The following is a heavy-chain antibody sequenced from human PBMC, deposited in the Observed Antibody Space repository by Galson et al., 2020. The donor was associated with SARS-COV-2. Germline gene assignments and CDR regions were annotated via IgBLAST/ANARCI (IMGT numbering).Heavy chain of an antibody. CDR1: GDAIRNDNYY. Sequence: SETLSLTCTVSGDAIRNDNYYWAWIRQSPGKGLEWIGSIYSTGNTHYSPSLKSRVTLSVDTSKSQFSLELSSATAADTAMYYCARHLLRGGYSYGYPFDSWGQGTLVTVSS. CDR3: ARHLLRGGYSYGYPFDS. D-gene: IGHD5-18*01. J-gene: IGHJ4*02. CDR2: IYSTGNT. V-gene: IGHV4-39*01.